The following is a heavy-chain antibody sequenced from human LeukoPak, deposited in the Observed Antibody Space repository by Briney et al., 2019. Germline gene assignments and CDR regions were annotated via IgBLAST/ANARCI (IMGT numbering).Heavy chain of an antibody. D-gene: IGHD3-10*01. CDR3: AKDDRRAGYYGSGSYGY. CDR1: GFTFSSYA. CDR2: ISGSGGST. J-gene: IGHJ4*02. Sequence: PGGSLRLSCAASGFTFSSYAMSWVRQAPGKGLEWVSAISGSGGSTYYADSVKGRFTISRDNSKSTLYLQMNSLRAEDTAVYYCAKDDRRAGYYGSGSYGYWGQGTLVTVSS. V-gene: IGHV3-23*01.